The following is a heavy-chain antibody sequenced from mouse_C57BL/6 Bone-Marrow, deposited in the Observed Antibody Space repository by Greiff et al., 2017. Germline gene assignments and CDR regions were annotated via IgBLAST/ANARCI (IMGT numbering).Heavy chain of an antibody. CDR2: IDPENGDT. CDR1: GFNIKDDY. J-gene: IGHJ2*01. V-gene: IGHV14-4*01. CDR3: TSYGYDRGYFDY. D-gene: IGHD2-2*01. Sequence: EVKLQESGAELVRPGASVKLSCTASGFNIKDDYMHWVKQRPEQGLEWIGWIDPENGDTEYASKFQGKATITADTSSNTAYLQLSSLTSEDTAVYYCTSYGYDRGYFDYWGQGTTLTVSS.